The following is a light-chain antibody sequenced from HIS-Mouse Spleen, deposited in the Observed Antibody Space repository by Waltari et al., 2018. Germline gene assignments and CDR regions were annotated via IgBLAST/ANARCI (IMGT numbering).Light chain of an antibody. CDR2: QDS. CDR3: QAWDSSTANVV. Sequence: SYELTQPPSVSVSPGQTASITCPGDKLGDKYACWYQQKPGQPPVLVIYQDSKRPSGIPERFSGSNSGNTATLTISGTQAMDEADYYCQAWDSSTANVVFGGGTKLTVL. V-gene: IGLV3-1*01. J-gene: IGLJ2*01. CDR1: KLGDKY.